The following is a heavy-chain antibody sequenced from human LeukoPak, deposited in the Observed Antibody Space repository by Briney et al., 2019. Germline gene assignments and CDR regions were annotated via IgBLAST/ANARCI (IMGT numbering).Heavy chain of an antibody. V-gene: IGHV3-23*01. CDR3: AKETYSSGRYGWFDP. D-gene: IGHD6-19*01. J-gene: IGHJ5*02. Sequence: GGSLRLSCAASGFTFSSYGMNWVRQAPGKGLEWVSAISGSGDDTYYGDSVKGRFTISRDNSKSTLYLQMNSLRADDMAVYYCAKETYSSGRYGWFDPWGQGTLATVSS. CDR2: ISGSGDDT. CDR1: GFTFSSYG.